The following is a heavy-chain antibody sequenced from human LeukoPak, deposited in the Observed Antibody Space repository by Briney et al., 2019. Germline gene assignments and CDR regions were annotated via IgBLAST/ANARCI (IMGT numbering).Heavy chain of an antibody. CDR3: ARLRYDFWSGYLDY. D-gene: IGHD3-3*01. V-gene: IGHV4-59*01. Sequence: SETLSLTCAVYGGSFSGYYWSWIRQPPGQGLEGIGNIYYSGSTNYNPSLKSRVTIAVDTSKNQFSLKLSSVTAADTAVYYCARLRYDFWSGYLDYWGQGTLVTVSS. CDR2: IYYSGST. CDR1: GGSFSGYY. J-gene: IGHJ4*02.